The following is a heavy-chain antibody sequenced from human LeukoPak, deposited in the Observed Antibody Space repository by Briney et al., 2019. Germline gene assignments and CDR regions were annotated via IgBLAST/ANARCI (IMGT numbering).Heavy chain of an antibody. V-gene: IGHV1-2*02. Sequence: ASVKVTCKASGYTFTGYYMHWVRQAPGQGLEWMGWINPNSGGTNYAQKFQGRVTMTRDTSISTAYMELSRLRSDDTAVYYCARVQLCFYGSGSPCAFDIWGQGTMVTVSS. CDR1: GYTFTGYY. CDR3: ARVQLCFYGSGSPCAFDI. CDR2: INPNSGGT. J-gene: IGHJ3*02. D-gene: IGHD3-10*01.